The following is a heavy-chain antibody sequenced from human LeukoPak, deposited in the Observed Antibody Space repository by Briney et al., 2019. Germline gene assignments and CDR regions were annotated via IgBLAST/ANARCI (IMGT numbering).Heavy chain of an antibody. CDR3: ATPTGYYYDSSGHPIDY. CDR1: GFTFSSYW. Sequence: GGSLRLSCAASGFTFSSYWMSWVRQAPGKGLKWVANIKQDGSEKYYVDSVKGRFTISRDNAKNSLYLKMNSLRAEDTAVYYCATPTGYYYDSSGHPIDYWGQGTLVTVSS. V-gene: IGHV3-7*01. J-gene: IGHJ4*02. D-gene: IGHD3-22*01. CDR2: IKQDGSEK.